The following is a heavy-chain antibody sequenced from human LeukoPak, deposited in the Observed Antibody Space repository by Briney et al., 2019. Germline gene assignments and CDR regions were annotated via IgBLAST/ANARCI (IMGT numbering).Heavy chain of an antibody. D-gene: IGHD6-19*01. CDR1: GFTFSSYE. Sequence: PGGSLRLSCAASGFTFSSYEMNWVRQAPGKGLEWVSYISSDGSSIYYADSVRGRFTISRDNAKNSLYLQMNSLRAEDTAVYHCARDRASSGWKYWGQGTLVTVSS. V-gene: IGHV3-48*03. J-gene: IGHJ4*02. CDR2: ISSDGSSI. CDR3: ARDRASSGWKY.